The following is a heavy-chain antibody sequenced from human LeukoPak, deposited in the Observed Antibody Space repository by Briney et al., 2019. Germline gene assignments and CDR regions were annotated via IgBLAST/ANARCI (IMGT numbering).Heavy chain of an antibody. D-gene: IGHD2-2*01. CDR1: GGSISSSSYY. CDR3: ARQNIVVVPAARGGWFDP. CDR2: IYYSGST. V-gene: IGHV4-39*01. Sequence: SETLSLTCTVSGGSISSSSYYWGWIRQPPGKGLEWIGSIYYSGSTYYNPSLKSRVTISVDASKNQFSLKLSSVTAADTAVYYCARQNIVVVPAARGGWFDPWGQGTLVTVSS. J-gene: IGHJ5*02.